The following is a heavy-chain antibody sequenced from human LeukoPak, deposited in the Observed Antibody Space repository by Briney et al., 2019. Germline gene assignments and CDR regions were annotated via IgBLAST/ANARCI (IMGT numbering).Heavy chain of an antibody. V-gene: IGHV1-18*01. D-gene: IGHD2-2*01. J-gene: IGHJ4*02. CDR2: ISAYNGNT. CDR1: GYTFTSYG. Sequence: ASVKVSCKASGYTFTSYGISWVRQAPGQGLEWMGWISAYNGNTNYAQKLQGRVTMTTDTSTSTAYMELRSLRSDDTAVYYCARVGDIVVVPADPPDYWGQGTLVTVSP. CDR3: ARVGDIVVVPADPPDY.